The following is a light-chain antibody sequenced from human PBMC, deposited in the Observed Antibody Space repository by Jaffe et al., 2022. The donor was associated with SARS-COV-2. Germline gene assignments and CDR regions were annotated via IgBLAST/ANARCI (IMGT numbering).Light chain of an antibody. CDR1: QSINTW. V-gene: IGKV1-5*03. J-gene: IGKJ2*01. Sequence: DIQMTQSPSTLSASVGDRVTITCRASQSINTWLAWYQQKPGTAPKLLISKLSNLQNGVPSRFSGGGSGTEFTLTISSLQPDDFATYYCQQYKSYPTFGQGTKLEIK. CDR3: QQYKSYPT. CDR2: KLS.